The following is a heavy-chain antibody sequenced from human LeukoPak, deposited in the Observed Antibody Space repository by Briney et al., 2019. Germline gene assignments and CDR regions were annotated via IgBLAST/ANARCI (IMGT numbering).Heavy chain of an antibody. J-gene: IGHJ4*02. CDR2: ISSSSSYI. Sequence: GGSLRLSCAASGFTFSSYSMNWVRQAPGKGLEWVSSISSSSSYIYYADPVKGRFTISRDNAKNSLYLQMNSLRAEDTAVYYCARGPSSSWYRGYYFDYWGQGTLVTVSS. D-gene: IGHD6-13*01. V-gene: IGHV3-21*01. CDR3: ARGPSSSWYRGYYFDY. CDR1: GFTFSSYS.